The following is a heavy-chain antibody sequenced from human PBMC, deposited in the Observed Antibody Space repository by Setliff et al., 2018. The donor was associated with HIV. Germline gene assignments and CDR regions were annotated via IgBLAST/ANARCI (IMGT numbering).Heavy chain of an antibody. CDR2: IDGDGSPT. D-gene: IGHD6-13*01. Sequence: PGGSLRLSCAASGFTFSSYAMSWVRQAPGKGLAWVSRIDGDGSPTTYADSVKGRFTISRDNAKNTLYLQMDSLRAEDTAVYYCARGGSNSWSPFDYWGQGTLVTVSS. CDR1: GFTFSSYA. J-gene: IGHJ4*02. V-gene: IGHV3-74*01. CDR3: ARGGSNSWSPFDY.